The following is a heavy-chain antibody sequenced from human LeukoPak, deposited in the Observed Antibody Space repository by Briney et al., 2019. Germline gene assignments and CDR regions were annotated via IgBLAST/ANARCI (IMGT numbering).Heavy chain of an antibody. Sequence: PGGSLRLSCAGSGFTFSSYAMSWVRQAPGKGLEWVSVISGSGVNTYYADSVKGRFTISRDNSKNTLYLQLNSLRAEDTAIYYCAKDRQGSGSTGSYYYYGMDVWGQGTTVTVSS. V-gene: IGHV3-23*01. D-gene: IGHD3-10*01. J-gene: IGHJ6*02. CDR3: AKDRQGSGSTGSYYYYGMDV. CDR1: GFTFSSYA. CDR2: ISGSGVNT.